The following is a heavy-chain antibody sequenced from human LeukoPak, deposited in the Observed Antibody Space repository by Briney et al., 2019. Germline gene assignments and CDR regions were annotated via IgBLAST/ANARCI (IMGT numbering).Heavy chain of an antibody. Sequence: SETLSLTCAVYGGSFSGYYWSWIRQPPGKGLEWIGEINHSGSTNYTPSLKSRVTISVDTSKNQFSLKLSSVTAADTAVYYCARQTTYEFWSGYYRQGYYFDYWGQGTLVTVSS. V-gene: IGHV4-34*01. CDR2: INHSGST. J-gene: IGHJ4*02. CDR3: ARQTTYEFWSGYYRQGYYFDY. CDR1: GGSFSGYY. D-gene: IGHD3-3*01.